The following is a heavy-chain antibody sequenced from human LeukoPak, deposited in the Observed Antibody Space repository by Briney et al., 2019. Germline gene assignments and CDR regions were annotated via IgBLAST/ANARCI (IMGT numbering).Heavy chain of an antibody. Sequence: PGGSLRLSSAASGLTFSDFWMHWVRQPPGKGLVWVALVKGDGRTTIYADSVKGRFTISRDNAKNTLYLQMNSLRADDSGVYYCATGHSYGYDYWGQGVLVTVSS. D-gene: IGHD5-18*01. CDR3: ATGHSYGYDY. CDR2: VKGDGRTT. J-gene: IGHJ4*02. CDR1: GLTFSDFW. V-gene: IGHV3-74*01.